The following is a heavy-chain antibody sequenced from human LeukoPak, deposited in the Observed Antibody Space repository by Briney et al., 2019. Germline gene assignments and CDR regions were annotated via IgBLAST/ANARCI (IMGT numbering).Heavy chain of an antibody. J-gene: IGHJ4*02. Sequence: GRSLRLSCAASGFTFDDYAMHWVRQAPGKGLEWVSGISWNSGSTGYADSVKGRFTISRDNAKNSLYLQMNSLRAEDTALYYCAKDIGSSGWYEDGTDYWGQGTLVTVSS. D-gene: IGHD6-19*01. V-gene: IGHV3-9*01. CDR3: AKDIGSSGWYEDGTDY. CDR2: ISWNSGST. CDR1: GFTFDDYA.